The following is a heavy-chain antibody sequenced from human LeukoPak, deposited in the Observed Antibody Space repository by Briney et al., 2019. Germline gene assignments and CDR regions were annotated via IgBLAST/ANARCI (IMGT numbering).Heavy chain of an antibody. D-gene: IGHD6-19*01. Sequence: GRSLRLSCAASGFTFSSYAMHWVRQAPGKGLEWVAVISYDGSNKYYADSVKGRFTISRDNSKNTLHLQMNSLRAEDTAVYYCARDSSGWYHAFDIWGQGTMVTVSS. V-gene: IGHV3-30-3*01. CDR1: GFTFSSYA. CDR3: ARDSSGWYHAFDI. J-gene: IGHJ3*02. CDR2: ISYDGSNK.